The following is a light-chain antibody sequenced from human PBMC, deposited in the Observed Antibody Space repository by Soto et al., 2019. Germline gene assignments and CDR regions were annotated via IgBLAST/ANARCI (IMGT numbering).Light chain of an antibody. CDR1: QSISTS. Sequence: IQMAKSPATLSASEGDRVTVTCRASQSISTSLAWHQQKPGKAPKLLIYKASNLESGVPSRFSGSGSGTEFTLTISSLQPDDFATYYCQQYNTYSRTFGQGTKVDIK. CDR3: QQYNTYSRT. J-gene: IGKJ1*01. CDR2: KAS. V-gene: IGKV1-5*03.